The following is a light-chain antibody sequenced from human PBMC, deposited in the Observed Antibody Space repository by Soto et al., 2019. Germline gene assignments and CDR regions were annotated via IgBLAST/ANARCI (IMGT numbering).Light chain of an antibody. Sequence: QSVLTQPPSVSGAAGQSVTISCTGSSSNIGAGYDVPWYQQLPGTAPTVLIYGNSTRPSGVPNRFSGSKSGTSASLAITGLEAEDEAYYYCQTYDSSLSGLHVVFGGGTKVTVL. V-gene: IGLV1-40*01. CDR3: QTYDSSLSGLHVV. J-gene: IGLJ2*01. CDR2: GNS. CDR1: SSNIGAGYD.